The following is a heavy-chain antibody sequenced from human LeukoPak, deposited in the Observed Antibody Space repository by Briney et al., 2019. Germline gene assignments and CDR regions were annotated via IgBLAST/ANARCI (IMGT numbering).Heavy chain of an antibody. V-gene: IGHV4-59*01. CDR3: ARVRDFWSGFYYYYGMDV. CDR1: GGSFSGYY. D-gene: IGHD3-3*01. Sequence: SETLSLTCAVYGGSFSGYYWSWIRQPPGKGLEWIGYIYYSGSTNYNPSLKSRVTISVDTSKNQFSLKLSSVTAADTAVYYCARVRDFWSGFYYYYGMDVWGQGTTVTVSS. J-gene: IGHJ6*02. CDR2: IYYSGST.